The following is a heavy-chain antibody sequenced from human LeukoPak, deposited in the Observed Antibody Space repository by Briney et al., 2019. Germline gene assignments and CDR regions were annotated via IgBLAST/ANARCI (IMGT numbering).Heavy chain of an antibody. CDR3: TTGNP. Sequence: GGSLRLSCLTSGFTFVNASMSWVRQAPGKGLEWVGLMKSKPEGGATFYAAPVRGRFTISRDDSRNTLYLQMTSLTIGDTGVYYCTTGNPWGQGTLVTVSS. CDR1: GFTFVNAS. J-gene: IGHJ5*02. CDR2: MKSKPEGGAT. V-gene: IGHV3-15*01.